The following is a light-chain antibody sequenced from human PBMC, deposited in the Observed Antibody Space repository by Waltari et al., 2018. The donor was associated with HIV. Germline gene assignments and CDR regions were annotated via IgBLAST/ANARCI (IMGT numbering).Light chain of an antibody. CDR2: EIT. J-gene: IGLJ3*02. Sequence: SALTQPPSASGFPGQSVTLSCTGTSSDGGSSNCYPWYQQYPGKAPKLLIYEITKRPSGVPDRFSGSKSGNTASLTVSGLQAEDEADYYCSSSAGGDTLVFGGGTKLTVL. CDR3: SSSAGGDTLV. V-gene: IGLV2-8*01. CDR1: SSDGGSSNC.